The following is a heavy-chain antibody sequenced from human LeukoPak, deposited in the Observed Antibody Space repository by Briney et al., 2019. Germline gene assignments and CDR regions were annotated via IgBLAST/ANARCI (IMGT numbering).Heavy chain of an antibody. CDR1: SGSISSYY. Sequence: PSETLSLTCTVSSGSISSYYWSWIRQPPGKGLEWIGYIYYSGSTNYNPSLKSRVTISVDTSKNQFSLKLSSMTAADTAVYYCARYVVVTAYFDYWGQGTLVTVSS. V-gene: IGHV4-59*01. J-gene: IGHJ4*02. CDR2: IYYSGST. D-gene: IGHD2-21*02. CDR3: ARYVVVTAYFDY.